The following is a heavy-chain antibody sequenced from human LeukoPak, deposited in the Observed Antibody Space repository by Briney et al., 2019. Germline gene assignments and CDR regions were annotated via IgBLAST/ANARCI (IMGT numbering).Heavy chain of an antibody. Sequence: GASVKVSCKASGGTFSSYAISWVRQAPGQGLEWMGGIIPIFGTANYAQKFQGRVTITTDESTSTAYMDLSSLRSEDTAVYYCVVFGVPVAIHDVTTSIAARPSAFDIWGQGTMVTASS. CDR3: VVFGVPVAIHDVTTSIAARPSAFDI. V-gene: IGHV1-69*05. CDR2: IIPIFGTA. J-gene: IGHJ3*02. CDR1: GGTFSSYA. D-gene: IGHD6-6*01.